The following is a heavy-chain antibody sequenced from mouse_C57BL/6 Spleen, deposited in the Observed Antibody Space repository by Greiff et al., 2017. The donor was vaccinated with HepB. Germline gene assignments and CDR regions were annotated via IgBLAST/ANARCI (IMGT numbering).Heavy chain of an antibody. V-gene: IGHV10-1*01. CDR1: GFSFNTYA. CDR2: IRSKSNNYAT. Sequence: EVHLVESGGGLVQPKGSLKLSCAASGFSFNTYAMNWVRQAPGKGLEWVARIRSKSNNYATYYADSVKDRFTISRDDSESMLYLQMNNLKTEDTAMYYCVRHPNWDGYWYFDVWGTGTTVTVSS. D-gene: IGHD4-1*01. J-gene: IGHJ1*03. CDR3: VRHPNWDGYWYFDV.